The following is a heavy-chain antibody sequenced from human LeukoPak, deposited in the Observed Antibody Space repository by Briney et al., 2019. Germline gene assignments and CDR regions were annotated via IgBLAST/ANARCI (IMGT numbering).Heavy chain of an antibody. Sequence: GGSLGLSCAASGFTFSSYAMSWVRQAPGKGLEWVSASSGSGGSTYYADSVKGRFTISRDNSKNTLYLQMNSLRAEDTAVYYCAKAPFYGSGSYFDYWGQGTLVTVSS. D-gene: IGHD3-10*01. CDR2: SSGSGGST. CDR1: GFTFSSYA. J-gene: IGHJ4*02. V-gene: IGHV3-23*01. CDR3: AKAPFYGSGSYFDY.